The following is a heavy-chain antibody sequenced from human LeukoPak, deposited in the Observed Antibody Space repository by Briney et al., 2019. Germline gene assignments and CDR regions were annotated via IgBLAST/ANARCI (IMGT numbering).Heavy chain of an antibody. D-gene: IGHD3-22*01. CDR1: GGSISSSNW. V-gene: IGHV4-4*02. J-gene: IGHJ4*02. CDR3: ARGYDSSAYYPFNY. Sequence: SGTLSLTCAVSGGSISSSNWWSWVRQPPGKGLEWIGEIYHSGSTNYNPSLKSRVTISVDTSKNQFSLMLSSVTAADTAVYYCARGYDSSAYYPFNYWGQGTLVTVSS. CDR2: IYHSGST.